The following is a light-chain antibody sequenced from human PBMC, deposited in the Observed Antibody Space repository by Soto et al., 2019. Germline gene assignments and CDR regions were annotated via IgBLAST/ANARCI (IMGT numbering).Light chain of an antibody. CDR3: QQYGSSPLT. CDR2: VAS. V-gene: IGKV3-20*01. CDR1: QSVSRSY. Sequence: EIVLTQSPGTLSLSPVEIATLSCKASQSVSRSYLAWYQQKPGQAPRLLIYVASSRATGIPDRFSGSGSGTDFTLTIRRLEPEDFAVYYCQQYGSSPLTFGGGTKVDIK. J-gene: IGKJ4*01.